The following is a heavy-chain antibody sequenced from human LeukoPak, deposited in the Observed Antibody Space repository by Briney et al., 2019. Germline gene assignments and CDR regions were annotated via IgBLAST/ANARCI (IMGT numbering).Heavy chain of an antibody. J-gene: IGHJ6*03. CDR1: GGSFSDYY. CDR3: ARIPTYGSGIYYYYSYYMDV. V-gene: IGHV4-34*01. CDR2: INHSGST. Sequence: SETLSLTCAVYGGSFSDYYWSWIRQPPGKGLEWIGEINHSGSTNYNPSLKGRVTISVDTSKNLFSLKLSSVTAADTAVYYCARIPTYGSGIYYYYSYYMDVWGKGTTVTVSS. D-gene: IGHD3-10*01.